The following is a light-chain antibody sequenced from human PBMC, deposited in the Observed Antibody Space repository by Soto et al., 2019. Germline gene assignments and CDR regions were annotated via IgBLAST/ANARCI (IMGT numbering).Light chain of an antibody. CDR1: QSVSSIY. CDR2: GAS. V-gene: IGKV3-20*01. J-gene: IGKJ2*01. CDR3: QQYDSSPYT. Sequence: EIVLTQSPGTLSLSPGERATLSCRASQSVSSIYLAWYQQKPGQAPRLLMYGASSRATGIPDRFRGSGSGTAFTLTISRLEPEDFAVYYCQQYDSSPYTFGQGTNLEIK.